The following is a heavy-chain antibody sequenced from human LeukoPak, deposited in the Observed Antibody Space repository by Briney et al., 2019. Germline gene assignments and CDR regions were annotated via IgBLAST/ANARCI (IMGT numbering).Heavy chain of an antibody. CDR1: GFSFSDYN. Sequence: GGSLRLSCAASGFSFSDYNMNWVRQAPGKGLEWVSCISSGSSYIYYADSVKGRFTISRDNAKNSLYLQMNSLRAEDTAVYYCARDREQWLVRRFDYWGQGTLVTVSS. D-gene: IGHD6-19*01. V-gene: IGHV3-21*06. CDR2: ISSGSSYI. CDR3: ARDREQWLVRRFDY. J-gene: IGHJ4*02.